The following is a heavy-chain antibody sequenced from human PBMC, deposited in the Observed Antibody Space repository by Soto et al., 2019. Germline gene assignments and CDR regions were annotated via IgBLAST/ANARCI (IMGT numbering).Heavy chain of an antibody. CDR3: ARDNYGGMLDF. V-gene: IGHV1-18*04. CDR2: ISPWKGNT. J-gene: IGHJ4*02. CDR1: GYNFMPYG. D-gene: IGHD4-17*01. Sequence: EASVKVSCKASGYNFMPYGVNWVRQAPGQGLEWMGWISPWKGNTNYAQSFQGRVTMTTDTSTSTAYMELRSLTSDDTAIYYCARDNYGGMLDFWGPGTLVTVSS.